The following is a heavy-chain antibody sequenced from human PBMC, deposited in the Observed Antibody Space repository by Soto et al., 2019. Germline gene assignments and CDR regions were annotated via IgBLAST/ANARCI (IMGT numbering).Heavy chain of an antibody. Sequence: GRSLRLSCAASGFTFSSHSMNWVRQAPGKGLEWVSSISSSSSYIYYADSVKGRFTISRDNAKNSLYLQMNSLRAEDTAVYYCARSWNYYYYYGMDVWGQGTTVTVSS. CDR2: ISSSSSYI. V-gene: IGHV3-21*01. J-gene: IGHJ6*02. CDR1: GFTFSSHS. CDR3: ARSWNYYYYYGMDV. D-gene: IGHD3-3*01.